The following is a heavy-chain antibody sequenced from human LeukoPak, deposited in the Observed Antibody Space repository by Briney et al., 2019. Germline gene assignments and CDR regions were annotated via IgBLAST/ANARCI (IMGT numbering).Heavy chain of an antibody. D-gene: IGHD2-15*01. CDR3: VKDKYPVVVAATLDY. J-gene: IGHJ4*02. Sequence: GGSLRLSCSASGFTFSSYAMHWVRQAPGKGLEYVSDISSNGGITYYADSVKGRFTVSRDNSKNMLYLQMNSLRAKDTAVYYCVKDKYPVVVAATLDYWGQGILVTVSS. CDR1: GFTFSSYA. V-gene: IGHV3-64D*09. CDR2: ISSNGGIT.